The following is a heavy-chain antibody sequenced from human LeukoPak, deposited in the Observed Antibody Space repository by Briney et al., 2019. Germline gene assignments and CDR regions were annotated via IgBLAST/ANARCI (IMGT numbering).Heavy chain of an antibody. CDR3: ARALEPPLRYYYYYMDV. J-gene: IGHJ6*03. V-gene: IGHV3-23*01. CDR1: GFTFNNVW. Sequence: GGSLRLSCAASGFTFNNVWMSWVRQAPGKGLEWVSAISGSGGSTYYADSVKGRFTISRDNSKNTLYLQMNSLRAEDTAVYYCARALEPPLRYYYYYMDVWGKGTTVTVSS. CDR2: ISGSGGST. D-gene: IGHD6-6*01.